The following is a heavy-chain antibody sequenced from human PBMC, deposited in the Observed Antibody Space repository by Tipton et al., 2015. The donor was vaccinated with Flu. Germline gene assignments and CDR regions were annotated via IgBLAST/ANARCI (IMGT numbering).Heavy chain of an antibody. D-gene: IGHD3-16*01. J-gene: IGHJ3*02. CDR1: GFTFGSYE. Sequence: SLRLSCAASGFTFGSYEMNWVRQAPGKGLEWVSYISSSGSTIYYADSVKGRFTISRDNAKNSLYLQMNSLRAEDTAVYYCARDRGFGAFDIWGQGTMVTVSS. CDR3: ARDRGFGAFDI. CDR2: ISSSGSTI. V-gene: IGHV3-48*03.